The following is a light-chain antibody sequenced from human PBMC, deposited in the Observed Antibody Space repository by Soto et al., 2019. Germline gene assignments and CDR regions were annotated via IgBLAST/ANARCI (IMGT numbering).Light chain of an antibody. Sequence: EIVLTQSPATLSLSPGERATLSCRASRSFASSYLAWYQHKPGQAPRLLIYAASSRATGIPDRFIGGGAGTDFTLTSSSLEPDDSAVYYCHHYDSSPPYTFGQGTKLEIK. V-gene: IGKV3-20*01. J-gene: IGKJ2*01. CDR3: HHYDSSPPYT. CDR2: AAS. CDR1: RSFASSY.